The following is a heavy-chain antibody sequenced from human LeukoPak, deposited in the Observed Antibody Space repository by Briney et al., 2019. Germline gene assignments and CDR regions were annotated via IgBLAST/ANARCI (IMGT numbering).Heavy chain of an antibody. J-gene: IGHJ6*02. CDR1: GYTFTSYD. CDR3: AREAIRTYSGSYYYYYGMDV. CDR2: MNPNSGNT. Sequence: ASVKVSCKASGYTFTSYDINWVRQATGQGLEWKGWMNPNSGNTGYAQKFQGRVTMTRNTSISTAYMELSSLRSEDTAVYYCAREAIRTYSGSYYYYYGMDVWGQGTTVTVSS. D-gene: IGHD1-26*01. V-gene: IGHV1-8*01.